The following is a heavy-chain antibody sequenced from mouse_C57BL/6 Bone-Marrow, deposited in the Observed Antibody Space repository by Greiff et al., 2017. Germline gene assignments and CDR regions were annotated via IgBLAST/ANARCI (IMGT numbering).Heavy chain of an antibody. CDR3: ARVVWFFDY. J-gene: IGHJ2*01. CDR2: IDPSDSYT. CDR1: GYTFTSYW. Sequence: QVQLQQPGAELVMPGASVKLSCKASGYTFTSYWMHWVKQRPGQGLEWIGEIDPSDSYTNYNQKFKGKSTLTVDKSSSTAYMQLSSLTSEDSAVYYCARVVWFFDYWGQGATLTVSS. D-gene: IGHD2-10*02. V-gene: IGHV1-69*01.